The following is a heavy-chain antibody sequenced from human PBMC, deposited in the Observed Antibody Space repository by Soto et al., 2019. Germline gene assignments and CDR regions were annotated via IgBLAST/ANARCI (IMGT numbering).Heavy chain of an antibody. CDR3: VAAAGVDYYYYGMDV. D-gene: IGHD6-13*01. J-gene: IGHJ6*02. CDR1: GFTFDDYA. V-gene: IGHV3-9*01. Sequence: EVQLVESGGGLVQPGRSLRLSCAASGFTFDDYAMHWVRQAPGKGLEWVSGISWNSGSIGYADSVKGRFTISRDNAKNSLYLKMNSLRAEDTALYYCVAAAGVDYYYYGMDVWGQGTTVTVSS. CDR2: ISWNSGSI.